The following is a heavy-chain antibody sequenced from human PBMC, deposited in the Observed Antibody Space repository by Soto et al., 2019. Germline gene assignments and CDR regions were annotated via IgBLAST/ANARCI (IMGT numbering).Heavy chain of an antibody. CDR1: GVTVSSNY. D-gene: IGHD5-18*01. CDR3: ARHGYNYGGGYFAY. CDR2: IYSGGST. Sequence: EVQLVESGGGLVQPGGSLRLSCAASGVTVSSNYMSWVRQAPGKGLEWVSVIYSGGSTYYADSVKGRFTISSDNSKNTLHLQMTSRRAEDTAVYYCARHGYNYGGGYFAYWGQGTLGTVSS. J-gene: IGHJ4*02. V-gene: IGHV3-66*04.